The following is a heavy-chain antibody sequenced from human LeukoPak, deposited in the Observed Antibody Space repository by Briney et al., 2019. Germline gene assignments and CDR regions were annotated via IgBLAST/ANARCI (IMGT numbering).Heavy chain of an antibody. J-gene: IGHJ6*02. D-gene: IGHD2-15*01. CDR2: INHSGST. CDR1: GGSFSGYY. CDR3: ARRYCSGGSCYSRWYYYYGMDV. Sequence: SETLSLTCAVYGGSFSGYYWSWIRQPPGKGLEWIGEINHSGSTNYNPSLKGRVTISVDTSKNQFSLKLSSVTAADTAVYYCARRYCSGGSCYSRWYYYYGMDVWGQGTTVTVSS. V-gene: IGHV4-34*01.